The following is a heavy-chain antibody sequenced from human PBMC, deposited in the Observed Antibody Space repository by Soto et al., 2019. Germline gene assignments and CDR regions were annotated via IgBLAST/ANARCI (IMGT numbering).Heavy chain of an antibody. CDR2: IVVGSGNT. CDR1: RFTITSTA. J-gene: IGHJ3*02. D-gene: IGHD3-9*01. CDR3: AAGYYDILTGYPDALDI. V-gene: IGHV1-58*02. Sequence: SAKPSSNAPRFTITSTATQPLQHAQKQRFEWIGWIVVGSGNTNYAQKFQERVTITRDMSTSTAYMELSSLRSEDTAVYYCAAGYYDILTGYPDALDIWGQGTMVTVSS.